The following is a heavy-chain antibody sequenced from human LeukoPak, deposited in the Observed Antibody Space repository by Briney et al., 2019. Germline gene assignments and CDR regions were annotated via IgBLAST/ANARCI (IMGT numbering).Heavy chain of an antibody. CDR1: GYTLTELS. Sequence: GASVKVSCKVSGYTLTELSMHWVRQAPGKGLEWMGGFDPEDGETIYAQKFQGRVTMTEDTSTDTAYMELSSLRSEDTAVYYCATVRLRFLEWLLYKYNWFDPWGQGTLVTVSS. D-gene: IGHD3-3*01. CDR3: ATVRLRFLEWLLYKYNWFDP. CDR2: FDPEDGET. J-gene: IGHJ5*02. V-gene: IGHV1-24*01.